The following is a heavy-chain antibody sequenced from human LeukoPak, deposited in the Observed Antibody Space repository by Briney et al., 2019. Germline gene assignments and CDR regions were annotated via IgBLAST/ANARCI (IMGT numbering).Heavy chain of an antibody. J-gene: IGHJ4*02. CDR3: ASPGDYYGSGSGFDY. CDR1: GYTFTDYY. D-gene: IGHD3-10*01. V-gene: IGHV1-2*02. Sequence: ASVKVSCKASGYTFTDYYMHWVRQAPGQGLEWMGWINPNSGGTNYAQKFQGRVTMTRDTSISTAYMELSRLRSDDTAVYYCASPGDYYGSGSGFDYWGQGTLVTVSS. CDR2: INPNSGGT.